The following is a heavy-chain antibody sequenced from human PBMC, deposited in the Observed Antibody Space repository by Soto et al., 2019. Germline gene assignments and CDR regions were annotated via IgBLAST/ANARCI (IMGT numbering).Heavy chain of an antibody. Sequence: QVQLVQSGAEVKKPGSSVKVSCKASGGTFSSYTISWVRQAPGQGLEWVGGIIPLFGTINYAQEFQGRLTIAADTSTCTAYMELTSLGSDDTAVYYCARKVASSDDAFDIWGQGTMVTVSS. CDR3: ARKVASSDDAFDI. J-gene: IGHJ3*02. CDR2: IIPLFGTI. CDR1: GGTFSSYT. V-gene: IGHV1-69*06.